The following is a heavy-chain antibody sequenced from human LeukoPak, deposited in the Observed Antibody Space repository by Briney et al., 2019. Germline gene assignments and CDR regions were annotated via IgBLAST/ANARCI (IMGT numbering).Heavy chain of an antibody. CDR2: IIPIFGTA. V-gene: IGHV1-69*01. Sequence: SVKVSCKASGGTFSTYSISWVRQAPGQGLEWMGGIIPIFGTANSAQKFQGRVTITADESTNTAYMELTSLRSEDTAVYYCAMRGYSYGYNFDYWGQGTLVTVSS. J-gene: IGHJ4*02. CDR1: GGTFSTYS. CDR3: AMRGYSYGYNFDY. D-gene: IGHD5-18*01.